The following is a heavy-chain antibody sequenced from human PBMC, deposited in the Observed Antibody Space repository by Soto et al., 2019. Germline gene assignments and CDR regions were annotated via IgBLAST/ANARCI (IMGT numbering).Heavy chain of an antibody. CDR3: ARDATGVSGPDY. CDR2: IKQDGSEK. CDR1: GFTFSRYW. D-gene: IGHD6-19*01. V-gene: IGHV3-7*05. Sequence: EVQLVESGGGLVQPGGSLRLSCAASGFTFSRYWMSWVRQAPGKGLEWVANIKQDGSEKYYVDSVKGRCTLSRDNAKNSVYLQMDSLRAEDTAVYYCARDATGVSGPDYWGQGTLVTVSS. J-gene: IGHJ4*02.